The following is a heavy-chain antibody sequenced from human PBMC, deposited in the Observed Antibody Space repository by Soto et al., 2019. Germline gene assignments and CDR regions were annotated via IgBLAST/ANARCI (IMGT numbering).Heavy chain of an antibody. CDR1: GFSLATKGVG. V-gene: IGHV2-5*02. J-gene: IGHJ3*01. D-gene: IGHD3-16*01. Sequence: QITLKESGPAEVNPTETLALTCTFSGFSLATKGVGVGWVRQRPGGALEGVAVIYWADGRHYNPSLEARLRSTKDTRNNQVVLTMTEMDFVDTATFYCAHRTITYGGGVGDESVDVWGQGAVVTVSS. CDR3: AHRTITYGGGVGDESVDV. CDR2: IYWADGR.